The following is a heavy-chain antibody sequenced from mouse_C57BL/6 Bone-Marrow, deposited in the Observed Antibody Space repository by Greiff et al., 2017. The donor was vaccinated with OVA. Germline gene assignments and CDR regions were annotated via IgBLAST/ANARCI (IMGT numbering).Heavy chain of an antibody. J-gene: IGHJ3*01. CDR3: SRGYGSSFAY. D-gene: IGHD1-1*01. V-gene: IGHV1-69*01. CDR2: IDPSDSYT. CDR1: GYTFTSYW. Sequence: QVQLQQPGAELVMPGASVKLSCKASGYTFTSYWMHWVKQRPGQGLEWIGEIDPSDSYTNYNQKFKGKSTLTVDKSSSTAYMQLSSLTSEDSAVYYCSRGYGSSFAYWGQGTLVTVSA.